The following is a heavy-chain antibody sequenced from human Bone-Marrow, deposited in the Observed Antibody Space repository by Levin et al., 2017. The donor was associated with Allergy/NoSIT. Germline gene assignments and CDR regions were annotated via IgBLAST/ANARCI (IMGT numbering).Heavy chain of an antibody. J-gene: IGHJ5*02. CDR3: SRWTAGSLGGWFDT. CDR2: VYWDDDK. Sequence: SGPTLVKPPQTLTLTCTFSGFSLNPASLGVGWIRQPPGKALECLALVYWDDDKLYNPSLRGRLIITQDTSKNQVVLEMGNMDPADTATYYCSRWTAGSLGGWFDTWGQGTLVTVPS. CDR1: GFSLNPASLG. D-gene: IGHD3-3*01. V-gene: IGHV2-5*02.